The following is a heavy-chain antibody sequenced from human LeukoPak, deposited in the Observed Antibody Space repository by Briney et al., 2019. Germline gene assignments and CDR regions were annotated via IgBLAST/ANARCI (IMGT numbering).Heavy chain of an antibody. CDR3: ARHAGLRFLEWLLPTDY. CDR1: GFTFSSYS. D-gene: IGHD3-3*01. CDR2: ISSSSSYI. Sequence: GGSLRLSCAASGFTFSSYSMNWVRQAPGKGLEWVTSISSSSSYIYYADSVKGRFTISRDNAKNSLYLQMNSLRAEDTAVYYCARHAGLRFLEWLLPTDYWGQGTLVTVSS. V-gene: IGHV3-21*01. J-gene: IGHJ4*02.